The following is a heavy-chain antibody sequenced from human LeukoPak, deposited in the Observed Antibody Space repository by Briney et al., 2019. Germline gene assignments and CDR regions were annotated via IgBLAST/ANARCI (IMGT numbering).Heavy chain of an antibody. CDR1: GYTFTSYG. J-gene: IGHJ4*02. CDR3: ARDLTTVVTPDYFDY. Sequence: ASVTVSFKASGYTFTSYGISWVRQAPGQGLEWMGWISAYNGNTNYAQKLQGRVTMTTDASTSTAYMELRSLRSDDTAVYYCARDLTTVVTPDYFDYWGQGTLVTVSS. D-gene: IGHD4-23*01. V-gene: IGHV1-18*01. CDR2: ISAYNGNT.